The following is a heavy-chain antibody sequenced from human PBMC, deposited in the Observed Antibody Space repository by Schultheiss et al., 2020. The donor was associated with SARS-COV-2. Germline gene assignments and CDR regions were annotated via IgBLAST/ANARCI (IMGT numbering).Heavy chain of an antibody. CDR1: GFTFSSYE. V-gene: IGHV3-48*03. J-gene: IGHJ4*02. CDR3: AKLRYYDFWSGYYFDY. D-gene: IGHD3-3*01. CDR2: ISSSGSTI. Sequence: GGSLRLSCAASGFTFSSYEMNWVRQAPGKGLEWVSYISSSGSTIYYADSVKGRFTISRDNAKNSLYLQMNSLRAEDTAVYYCAKLRYYDFWSGYYFDYWGQGTLVTVSS.